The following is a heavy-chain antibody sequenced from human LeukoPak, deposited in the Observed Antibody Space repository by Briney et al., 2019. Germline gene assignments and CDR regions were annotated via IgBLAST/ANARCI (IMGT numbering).Heavy chain of an antibody. J-gene: IGHJ4*02. CDR1: GFTLSNNW. V-gene: IGHV3-7*01. CDR2: IKKVGSEK. D-gene: IGHD2-2*01. CDR3: ARWVVGLLCLNY. Sequence: PWGSLRLSCAASGFTLSNNWMSWVRQPPGKGLTWVANIKKVGSEKYNVDSVKGRFTISRDNAKTSQYLQMNSLRAEETAVYYCARWVVGLLCLNYWGQGTLVTVS.